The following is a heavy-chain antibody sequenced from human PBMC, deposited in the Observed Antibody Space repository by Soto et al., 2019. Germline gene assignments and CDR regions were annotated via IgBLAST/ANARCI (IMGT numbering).Heavy chain of an antibody. CDR2: TYFRSKWYN. Sequence: SQTLSPTCAISGDSFSSNTASWNWIRQSPSRGLEWLGRTYFRSKWYNDYAVSVKSRIIINPDTSNNQFSLQLNSVTPEDTAVYFCAKGDNLGPKTGYAFDPWGQGIMVTVSS. V-gene: IGHV6-1*01. J-gene: IGHJ5*02. D-gene: IGHD5-12*01. CDR3: AKGDNLGPKTGYAFDP. CDR1: GDSFSSNTAS.